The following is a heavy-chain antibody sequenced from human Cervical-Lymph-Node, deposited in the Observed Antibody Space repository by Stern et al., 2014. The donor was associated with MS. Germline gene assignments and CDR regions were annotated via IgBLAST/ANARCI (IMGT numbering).Heavy chain of an antibody. CDR3: ASIVGWRDF. J-gene: IGHJ4*02. CDR1: GGSLRGNY. D-gene: IGHD3-16*02. V-gene: IGHV4-34*01. CDR2: ITPGGSI. Sequence: QVQLQQWGAGLLKPSETLSLTCAVHGGSLRGNYWSWIRQPPGKGLEWIGEITPGGSINSNPFIKRRVTISVDTSKNEFFLKENSLTAADTAVYYCASIVGWRDFWGQGTLVTVSS.